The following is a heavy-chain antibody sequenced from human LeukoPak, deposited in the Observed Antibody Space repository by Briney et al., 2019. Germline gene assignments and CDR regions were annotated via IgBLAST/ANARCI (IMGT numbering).Heavy chain of an antibody. CDR3: ATLSPIFGVVIPFDP. V-gene: IGHV1-24*01. D-gene: IGHD3-3*01. CDR1: GYTLTELS. Sequence: ASVKVSCKASGYTLTELSMHWVRQAPGKGLEWMGGFDPEDGETIYAQKFQGRVTMTEDTSTDTAYMELSSLRSEDTAVYYCATLSPIFGVVIPFDPWGQGTLVTVSS. CDR2: FDPEDGET. J-gene: IGHJ5*02.